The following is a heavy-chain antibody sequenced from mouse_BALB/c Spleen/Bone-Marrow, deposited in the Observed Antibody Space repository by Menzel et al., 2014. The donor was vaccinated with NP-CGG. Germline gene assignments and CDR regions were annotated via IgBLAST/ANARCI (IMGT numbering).Heavy chain of an antibody. V-gene: IGHV1-9*01. CDR2: ILPGSGTA. CDR3: ARASVVPYYFDF. Sequence: VQLQQSGAELMKPGAPVKISCKATGYTFSNYWIDWVKQRPGHGLEWIGEILPGSGTANYNEKFKGKATFTADTSSNTAYMQLSSLTSEDSALYYCARASVVPYYFDFWGQGTTLTVSS. D-gene: IGHD1-1*01. CDR1: GYTFSNYW. J-gene: IGHJ2*01.